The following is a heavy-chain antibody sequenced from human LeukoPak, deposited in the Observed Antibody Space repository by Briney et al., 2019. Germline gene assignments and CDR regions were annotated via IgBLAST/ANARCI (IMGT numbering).Heavy chain of an antibody. CDR2: ISAYNGNT. J-gene: IGHJ4*02. Sequence: GASVKVSCKASGYTFTSYGISWVRQAPGQGLEWMGWISAYNGNTNYAQTLQGRVTMTTDTSTSTAYMELRSLRSDDTAVYYCARDCSGGSCYWGLDYWGQGTLVTVSS. CDR1: GYTFTSYG. D-gene: IGHD2-15*01. V-gene: IGHV1-18*01. CDR3: ARDCSGGSCYWGLDY.